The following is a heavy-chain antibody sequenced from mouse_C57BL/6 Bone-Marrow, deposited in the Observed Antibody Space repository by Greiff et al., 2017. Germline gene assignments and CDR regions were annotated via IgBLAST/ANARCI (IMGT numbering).Heavy chain of an antibody. CDR2: IHPNSGST. D-gene: IGHD2-4*01. J-gene: IGHJ3*01. CDR3: ARSGFYYDYGFAY. Sequence: QVQLQQPGAELVKPGASVKLSCKASGYTFTSYWMHWVKQRPGQGLEWIGMIHPNSGSTNYNEKFKSKATLTVDKSSSTAYMQLSSLTSEDSAVYYCARSGFYYDYGFAYWGQGTLVTVSA. CDR1: GYTFTSYW. V-gene: IGHV1-64*01.